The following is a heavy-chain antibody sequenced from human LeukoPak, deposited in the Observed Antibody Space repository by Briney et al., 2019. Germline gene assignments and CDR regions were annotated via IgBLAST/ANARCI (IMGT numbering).Heavy chain of an antibody. CDR3: AIRDGYNGSGGY. J-gene: IGHJ4*02. CDR2: ISSIGGAT. Sequence: GSLRLSCAASGFTFSTYDMSWVRQAPGKGLEWVSSISSIGGATHYADSVKGRFSISRDNSENTLYFQMNSLRAEDTAVYYCAIRDGYNGSGGYWGQGTLVTVSS. D-gene: IGHD5-24*01. V-gene: IGHV3-23*01. CDR1: GFTFSTYD.